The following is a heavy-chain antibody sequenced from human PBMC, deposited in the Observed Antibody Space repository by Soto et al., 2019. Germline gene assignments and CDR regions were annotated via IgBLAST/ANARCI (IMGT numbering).Heavy chain of an antibody. CDR2: ISSSGNTI. Sequence: AGGSLRLSCVASGFTFSDYYMSWIRQAPGKGLEWISYISSSGNTIYYADSVKGRFTISRDNAKNSLYLQMNSLRAEDTAVYYCARVGGSGWITDYWGQGTLVTVSS. J-gene: IGHJ4*02. CDR1: GFTFSDYY. V-gene: IGHV3-11*01. D-gene: IGHD6-19*01. CDR3: ARVGGSGWITDY.